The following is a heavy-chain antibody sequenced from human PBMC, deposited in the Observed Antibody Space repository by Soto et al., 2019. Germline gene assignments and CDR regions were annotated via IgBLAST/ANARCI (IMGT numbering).Heavy chain of an antibody. Sequence: PSETLSLTCTVSGGSISSYYWSWIRQPPGKGLEWIGYIYYSESTNYNPSLKSRVTISVDTSKNQFSLKLSSVTAADTAVYYCARGSSPSYYFDYWGQGTLVTV. CDR1: GGSISSYY. D-gene: IGHD6-6*01. CDR3: ARGSSPSYYFDY. CDR2: IYYSEST. V-gene: IGHV4-59*01. J-gene: IGHJ4*02.